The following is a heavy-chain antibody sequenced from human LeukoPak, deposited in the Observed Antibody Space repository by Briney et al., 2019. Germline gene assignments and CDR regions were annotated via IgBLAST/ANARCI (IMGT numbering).Heavy chain of an antibody. Sequence: QPGGSLRLSCAASGFTFSSYSMNWVRQAPGKGLEWVSYISSSSSTIYYADSVKGRFTISRDNAKNSLYLQMNSLRAEDTAVYYCARDPSPGYYDSSGYSDAFDIWGQGTMVTVSS. CDR1: GFTFSSYS. V-gene: IGHV3-48*04. J-gene: IGHJ3*02. CDR2: ISSSSSTI. CDR3: ARDPSPGYYDSSGYSDAFDI. D-gene: IGHD3-22*01.